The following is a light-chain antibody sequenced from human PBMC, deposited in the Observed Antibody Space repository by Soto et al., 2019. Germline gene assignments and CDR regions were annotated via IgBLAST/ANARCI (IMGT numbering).Light chain of an antibody. CDR2: GSS. CDR3: QQTYRHPRT. V-gene: IGKV1-39*01. J-gene: IGKJ1*01. CDR1: QTVKNN. Sequence: DIQMTQSPSSVSASVGDSVSFACQSSQTVKNNVNWYQHKRGKAPKLLISGSSNLQNGVPPRFSGSGTGTDFTLTINSLQPEDAATYYCQQTYRHPRTFGQGTIVDIK.